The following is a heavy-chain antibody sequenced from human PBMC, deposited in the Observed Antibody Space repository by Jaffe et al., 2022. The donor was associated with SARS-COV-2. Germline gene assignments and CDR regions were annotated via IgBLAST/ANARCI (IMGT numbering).Heavy chain of an antibody. V-gene: IGHV1-69*08. D-gene: IGHD2-2*01. CDR3: ARDRGSVVPAAYFDP. J-gene: IGHJ5*02. CDR1: GGTFSSYT. CDR2: IIPILGIA. Sequence: QVQLVQSGAEVKKPGSSVKVSCKASGGTFSSYTISWVRQAPGQGLEWMGRIIPILGIANYAQKFQGRVTITADKSTSTAYMELSSLRSEDTAVYYCARDRGSVVPAAYFDPWGQGTLVTVSS.